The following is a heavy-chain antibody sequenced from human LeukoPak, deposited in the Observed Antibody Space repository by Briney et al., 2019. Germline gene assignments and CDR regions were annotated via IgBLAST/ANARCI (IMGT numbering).Heavy chain of an antibody. CDR2: IIPIFGTA. CDR1: GGTFSSYA. V-gene: IGHV1-69*05. CDR3: ARGGPYSGYDYGSWYMDV. Sequence: SVKVSCKASGGTFSSYAISWVRQAPGQGLEWMGGIIPIFGTANYAQKFQGRVTITTDESTSTAFMELSSLRSEATAVYYCARGGPYSGYDYGSWYMDVWGKGTTVTVSS. J-gene: IGHJ6*03. D-gene: IGHD5-12*01.